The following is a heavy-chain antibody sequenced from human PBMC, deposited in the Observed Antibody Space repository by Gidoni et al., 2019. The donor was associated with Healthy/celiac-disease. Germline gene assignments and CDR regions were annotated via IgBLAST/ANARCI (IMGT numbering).Heavy chain of an antibody. D-gene: IGHD6-13*01. J-gene: IGHJ3*02. CDR2: ISWNSGSI. CDR3: AKGSRQQLVLCAFDI. CDR1: GFTCDDYA. Sequence: EVQLVESGGGLVQPGRSLTLPCAASGFTCDDYAMHLVRQAPGKGLWWVSGISWNSGSIGYADSVKGRFTISRDNAKNSLYLQMNSLRAEDTALYYCAKGSRQQLVLCAFDIWGQGTMVTVSS. V-gene: IGHV3-9*01.